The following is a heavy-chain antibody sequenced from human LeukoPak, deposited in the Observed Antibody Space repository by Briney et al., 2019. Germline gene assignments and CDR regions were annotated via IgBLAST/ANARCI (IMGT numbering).Heavy chain of an antibody. CDR2: ISSSGTTI. Sequence: GGSLRLSCTTSGLTFSSYEMSWVRQAPGKGLEWVSYISSSGTTIYYADSVKGRFTISRDNAKNSVYLQMNSLRAEDTAVYYCARDSFLQAHTGYFDYWGQGTLVTVSS. CDR3: ARDSFLQAHTGYFDY. J-gene: IGHJ4*02. V-gene: IGHV3-48*03. D-gene: IGHD2/OR15-2a*01. CDR1: GLTFSSYE.